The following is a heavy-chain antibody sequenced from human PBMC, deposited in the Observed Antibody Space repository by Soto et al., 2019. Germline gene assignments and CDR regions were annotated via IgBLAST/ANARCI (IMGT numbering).Heavy chain of an antibody. D-gene: IGHD6-13*01. CDR3: ARAPAALQGYDYYGMDV. V-gene: IGHV6-1*01. CDR1: GYSVSSNSAA. CDR2: TYYRSELYN. Sequence: PSHTLSLTCAISGYSVSSNSAAWYCISQSPSRGLEWLGRTYYRSELYNDYAVSVKSRITINPDTSKNQFSLQLNSVTPEDLAVYYCARAPAALQGYDYYGMDVWGQGTTVTVSS. J-gene: IGHJ6*02.